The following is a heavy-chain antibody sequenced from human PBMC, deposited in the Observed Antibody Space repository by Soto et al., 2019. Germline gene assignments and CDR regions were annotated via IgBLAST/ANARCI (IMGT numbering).Heavy chain of an antibody. CDR2: ISYDGSNK. CDR3: ARVRGYYDSSGFPDY. CDR1: GFTFSSYA. V-gene: IGHV3-30-3*01. Sequence: PGGSLRLSCAASGFTFSSYAIHFFRHAPCKGLEWVAVISYDGSNKYYADSVKGRFTISRDNSKNTLYLQMNSLRAEDTAVYYCARVRGYYDSSGFPDYWGQGTLVTVSS. J-gene: IGHJ4*02. D-gene: IGHD3-22*01.